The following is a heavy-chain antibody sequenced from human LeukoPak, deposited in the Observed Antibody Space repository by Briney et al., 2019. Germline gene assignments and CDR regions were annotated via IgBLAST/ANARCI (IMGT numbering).Heavy chain of an antibody. V-gene: IGHV3-30-3*01. D-gene: IGHD1-26*01. CDR1: GFTFSSYA. J-gene: IGHJ6*03. CDR2: ISYDGSNK. Sequence: GGSLRLSCAASGFTFSSYAMHWVRQAPGKGLEWVAVISYDGSNKYYADSVKGRFTISRDNSKNTLYLQMNSLRAEDTAVYYCAREEPVGYYYYMDVWGKGTTVTVSS. CDR3: AREEPVGYYYYMDV.